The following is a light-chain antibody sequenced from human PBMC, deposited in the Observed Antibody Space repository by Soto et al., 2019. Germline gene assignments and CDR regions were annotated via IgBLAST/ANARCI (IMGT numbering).Light chain of an antibody. CDR3: LSYDSSLSGWV. CDR1: SSNIGAGYD. CDR2: FNN. V-gene: IGLV1-40*01. J-gene: IGLJ1*01. Sequence: QSVLTQPPSVSGAPGQRVTISCTGSSSNIGAGYDVHWFQQVPGTAPTFLIYFNNNRPSGVPDRFSASKSATSASLAITGLQAEDEADYYCLSYDSSLSGWVFGTGTKVTVL.